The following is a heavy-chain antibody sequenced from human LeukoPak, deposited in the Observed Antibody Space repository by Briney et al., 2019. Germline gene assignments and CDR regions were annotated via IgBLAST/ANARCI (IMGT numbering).Heavy chain of an antibody. CDR1: GFTFSSYA. Sequence: GGSLRLSCAASGFTFSSYAMNWVRQASGKGLEWVGRIRSKTKTYATAYAASVKGRFTISRDDSKNTAYLQMNSLKTEDTAVYYCTRGSQSDDYYGMDVWGQGTTVTVSS. CDR3: TRGSQSDDYYGMDV. J-gene: IGHJ6*02. CDR2: IRSKTKTYAT. V-gene: IGHV3-73*01.